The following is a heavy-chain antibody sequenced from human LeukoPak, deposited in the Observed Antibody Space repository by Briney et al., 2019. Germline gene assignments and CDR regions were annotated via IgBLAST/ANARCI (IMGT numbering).Heavy chain of an antibody. CDR2: INTNTGNP. Sequence: ASVKVSCKASGYTFTSYAMNWVRQAPGQGLEWMGWINTNTGNPTYAQGFTGRFVFSLDTSVSTAYLQISSLKAEDTAVDYCARPAAAGRYLNYMDVWGKGTTVTVSS. V-gene: IGHV7-4-1*02. D-gene: IGHD6-13*01. CDR3: ARPAAAGRYLNYMDV. CDR1: GYTFTSYA. J-gene: IGHJ6*03.